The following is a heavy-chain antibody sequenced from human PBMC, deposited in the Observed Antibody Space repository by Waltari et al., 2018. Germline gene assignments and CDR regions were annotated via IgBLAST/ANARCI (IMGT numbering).Heavy chain of an antibody. CDR2: INHSGST. D-gene: IGHD6-6*01. CDR3: ARTRYSSSSPLDY. Sequence: QVQLQQWGAGLLKPSETLSLICAVYGGSFSGYYWSWIRQPPGKGLEWIGEINHSGSTNYNPSLKSRVTISVDTSKNQFSLKLSSVTAADTAVYYCARTRYSSSSPLDYWGQGTLVTVSS. V-gene: IGHV4-34*01. CDR1: GGSFSGYY. J-gene: IGHJ4*02.